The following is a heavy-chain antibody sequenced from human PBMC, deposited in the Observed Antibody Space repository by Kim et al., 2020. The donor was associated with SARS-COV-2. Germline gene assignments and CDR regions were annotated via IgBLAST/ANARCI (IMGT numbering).Heavy chain of an antibody. D-gene: IGHD6-13*01. CDR3: ARLSNEKRYSSWYAHWFDP. CDR2: IYYSGST. J-gene: IGHJ5*02. V-gene: IGHV4-39*01. CDR1: GGSISSSSYY. Sequence: SETLSLTCTVSGGSISSSSYYWGWIRQPPGKGLEWIGSIYYSGSTYYNPSLKSRVTISVDTSKNQFSLKLSSVTAADTAVYYCARLSNEKRYSSWYAHWFDPGAREPWSPSPQ.